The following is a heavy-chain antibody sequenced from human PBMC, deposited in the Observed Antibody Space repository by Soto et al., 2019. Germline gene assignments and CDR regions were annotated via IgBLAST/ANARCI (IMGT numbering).Heavy chain of an antibody. CDR2: INHSGST. V-gene: IGHV4-34*01. J-gene: IGHJ6*03. CDR3: ARGGRGRVGSRKRSNYMDV. Sequence: PSETLSLTYAVYGGSFSGYYWSWIRQPPGKGLEWIGEINHSGSTNYNPSLKSRVTISVDTSKNQFSLKLSSVTAADTAVYYCARGGRGRVGSRKRSNYMDVWGKGTTVTVYS. D-gene: IGHD1-1*01. CDR1: GGSFSGYY.